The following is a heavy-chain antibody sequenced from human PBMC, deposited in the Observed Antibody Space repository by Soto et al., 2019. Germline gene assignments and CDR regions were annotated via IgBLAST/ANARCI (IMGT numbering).Heavy chain of an antibody. CDR1: GFSLSGYG. V-gene: IGHV3-30*02. J-gene: IGHJ4*02. CDR2: IWYDGTTK. Sequence: GGSLRLSCEVSGFSLSGYGMHWVRQAPGKGLEWVAVIWYDGTTKNYADSVKGRFTISRDSSKNTLYLQMNSLRAEDTAVYYCAKDFFLDAYSSGPFDYWGQGT. CDR3: AKDFFLDAYSSGPFDY. D-gene: IGHD6-19*01.